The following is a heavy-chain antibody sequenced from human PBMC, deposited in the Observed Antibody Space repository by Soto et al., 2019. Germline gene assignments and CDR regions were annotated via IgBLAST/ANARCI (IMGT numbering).Heavy chain of an antibody. CDR3: AKDRLWFGELLTPYY. V-gene: IGHV3-23*01. Sequence: GGSLRLSCAASGFTFSSYAMSWVRQAPGKGLEWVSAISGGGGSTYYADSVKGRFTISRDNSKNTLYLQMNSLRAEDTAVYYCAKDRLWFGELLTPYYWGQGTLVTVSS. CDR1: GFTFSSYA. D-gene: IGHD3-10*01. J-gene: IGHJ4*02. CDR2: ISGGGGST.